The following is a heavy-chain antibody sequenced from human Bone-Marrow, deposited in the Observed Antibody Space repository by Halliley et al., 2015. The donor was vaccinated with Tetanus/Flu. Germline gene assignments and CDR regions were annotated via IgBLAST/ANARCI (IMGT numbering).Heavy chain of an antibody. CDR3: ATILPFWGASHI. Sequence: SLRLSCAASGFTFSTYAMSWVRQAPGKGLEWVSLISDRGGTTHYADSVKGQVTISRDNSQNTLYLQMNSLRIEDTAVYFCATILPFWGASHIWGQGTMVTVSS. J-gene: IGHJ3*02. CDR1: GFTFSTYA. D-gene: IGHD7-27*01. V-gene: IGHV3-23*01. CDR2: ISDRGGTT.